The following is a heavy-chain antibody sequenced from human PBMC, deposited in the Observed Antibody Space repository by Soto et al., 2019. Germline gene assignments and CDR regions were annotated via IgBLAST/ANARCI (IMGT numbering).Heavy chain of an antibody. CDR1: GFTFSSYA. D-gene: IGHD1-26*01. CDR3: ARRGSGGYYAY. CDR2: ISGSGGST. Sequence: EVQLLESGGGLVQPGGSLRLSCAASGFTFSSYAMSWVRQAPGKGLERVSVISGSGGSTYYADSVKGRFTISRDNSKNTLNLQMTSLRAEDTAVYYCARRGSGGYYAYWGQGTLVTVSS. V-gene: IGHV3-23*01. J-gene: IGHJ4*02.